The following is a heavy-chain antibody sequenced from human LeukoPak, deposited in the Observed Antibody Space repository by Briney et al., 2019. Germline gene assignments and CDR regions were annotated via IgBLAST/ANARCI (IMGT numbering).Heavy chain of an antibody. D-gene: IGHD3-22*01. V-gene: IGHV1-18*01. CDR1: GYTFTSYG. J-gene: IGHJ4*02. Sequence: ASVKVSCKASGYTFTSYGISWVRQAPGQRLEWIGWIIVCNGNTNYAQKLQGRVTMTTDTSTRTAYMELRSLRYDDTAVYYCARDPLLYYYDNSGHILLDYWGQGTLVTVLS. CDR3: ARDPLLYYYDNSGHILLDY. CDR2: IIVCNGNT.